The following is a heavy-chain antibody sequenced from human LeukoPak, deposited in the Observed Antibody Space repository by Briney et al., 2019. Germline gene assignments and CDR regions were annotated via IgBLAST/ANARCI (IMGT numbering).Heavy chain of an antibody. V-gene: IGHV3-7*01. D-gene: IGHD3-10*01. Sequence: GGSLRLSCAASGFTFSSYWMSWVRQAPGKGLEWVANIKQDGSEKYYVDSVKGRFTISRDHAKNSLYLQMNSLRAEDTAVYYCARKGYGSGSYYYYFDYWGQGTLVTVSS. CDR3: ARKGYGSGSYYYYFDY. CDR1: GFTFSSYW. J-gene: IGHJ4*02. CDR2: IKQDGSEK.